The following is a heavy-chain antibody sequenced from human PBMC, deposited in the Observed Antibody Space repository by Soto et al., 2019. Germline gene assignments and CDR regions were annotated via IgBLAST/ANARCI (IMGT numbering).Heavy chain of an antibody. V-gene: IGHV6-1*01. Sequence: SPTLSLTCAISGDRVSSNSAAWTWIRQSPSRGLEWLGRTYYRSKWYNDYAVSVKSRITINPDTSKNQFSLQLNSVTPEDTAVYYCARSHSIAAAGTWYYGMDVWGQGTTVTVSS. CDR2: TYYRSKWYN. D-gene: IGHD6-13*01. J-gene: IGHJ6*02. CDR1: GDRVSSNSAA. CDR3: ARSHSIAAAGTWYYGMDV.